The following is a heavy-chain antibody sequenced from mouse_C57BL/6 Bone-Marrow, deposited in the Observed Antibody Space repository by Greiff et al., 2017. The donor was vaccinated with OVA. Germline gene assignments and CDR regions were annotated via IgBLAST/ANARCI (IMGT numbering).Heavy chain of an antibody. J-gene: IGHJ4*01. CDR3: ARRGLRYYAMDY. D-gene: IGHD2-4*01. V-gene: IGHV5-6*02. CDR2: ISSGGSYT. CDR1: GFTFSSYG. Sequence: EVKLMESGGDLVKPGGSLKLSCAASGFTFSSYGMSWVRQTPDKRLEWVATISSGGSYTYYPDSVKGRFTISRDNAKNTLYLQMSSLKSEDTAMDYCARRGLRYYAMDYWGQGTSVTVSS.